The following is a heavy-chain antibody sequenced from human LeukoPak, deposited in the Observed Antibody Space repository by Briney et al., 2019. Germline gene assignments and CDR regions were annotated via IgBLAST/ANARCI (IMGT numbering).Heavy chain of an antibody. CDR1: GHSFTSYW. Sequence: LGESLKISCKGSGHSFTSYWIGWVRQMPGKGLEWMGIIYPGDSDTRYSPSFQGQVTISADKSISTAYLQWSSLKASDTAMYYCARHKNAGLGGSDYWGQGTLVTVSS. D-gene: IGHD1-26*01. J-gene: IGHJ4*02. CDR2: IYPGDSDT. CDR3: ARHKNAGLGGSDY. V-gene: IGHV5-51*01.